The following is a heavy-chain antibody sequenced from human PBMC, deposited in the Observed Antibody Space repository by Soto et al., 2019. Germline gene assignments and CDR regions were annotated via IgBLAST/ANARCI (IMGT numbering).Heavy chain of an antibody. CDR3: ATCPKVGIAARLGVLLGYYGMDV. Sequence: QVQLVQSGAEVKKPGSSVKVSCKASGGTFSSYAISWVRQAPGQGLEWMGGIIPIFGTANYAQKFQGRVTITADESTSTAYMELSSLRSEDTAVYYCATCPKVGIAARLGVLLGYYGMDVWGQGTTVTVSS. J-gene: IGHJ6*02. D-gene: IGHD6-6*01. V-gene: IGHV1-69*01. CDR1: GGTFSSYA. CDR2: IIPIFGTA.